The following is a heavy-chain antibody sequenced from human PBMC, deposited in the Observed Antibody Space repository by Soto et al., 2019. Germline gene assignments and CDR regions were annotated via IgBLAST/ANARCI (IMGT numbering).Heavy chain of an antibody. V-gene: IGHV4-34*01. J-gene: IGHJ4*02. CDR2: INHSGST. D-gene: IGHD3-10*01. CDR3: ARARRLLWVGEFPLEY. CDR1: GGSFSDYY. Sequence: QVQLQQWGAGLLKPSETLSLTCAVYGGSFSDYYWSWIRQSPGKGLEWIGEINHSGSTNYNPALKSRVTISVDTSKNQFSLKFSSVTAADTAVYYCARARRLLWVGEFPLEYWSQGTLVSVSS.